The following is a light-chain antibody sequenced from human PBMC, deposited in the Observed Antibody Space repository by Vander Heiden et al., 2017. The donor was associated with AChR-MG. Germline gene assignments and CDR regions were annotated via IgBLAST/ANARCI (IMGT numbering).Light chain of an antibody. CDR1: QSIGSNY. CDR2: GAS. J-gene: IGKJ4*01. Sequence: EIVLTQSPGTLSLSPGERATLSCRASQSIGSNYLAWYQQKPGQAPRLLLYGASSRATGIPDRFSGSGSGTDFTLTISRLDPEDFAVYYCQRDGSSPLTFGGGTEVEIK. V-gene: IGKV3-20*01. CDR3: QRDGSSPLT.